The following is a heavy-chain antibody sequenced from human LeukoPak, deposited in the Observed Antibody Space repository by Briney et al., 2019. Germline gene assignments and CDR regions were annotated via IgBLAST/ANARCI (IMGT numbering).Heavy chain of an antibody. CDR1: GYTFTSYG. CDR2: ISAYNGNT. CDR3: ARDDPNYYDSSGYPGDIDY. V-gene: IGHV1-18*01. J-gene: IGHJ4*02. D-gene: IGHD3-22*01. Sequence: GASVKVSCKASGYTFTSYGISWVRQAPGQGLEWMGWISAYNGNTNYAQELQGRVTMTTDTSTSTAYMELRSLRSDDTAVYYCARDDPNYYDSSGYPGDIDYWGQGTLVTVSS.